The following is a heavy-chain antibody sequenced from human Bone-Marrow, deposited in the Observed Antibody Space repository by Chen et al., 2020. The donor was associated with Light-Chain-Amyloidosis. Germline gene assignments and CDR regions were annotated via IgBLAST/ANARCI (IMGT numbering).Heavy chain of an antibody. CDR3: ARRRDGYNFDY. J-gene: IGHJ4*02. D-gene: IGHD5-12*01. Sequence: EVQLAQSGPEVKKPGESLKISCKGAGYTFPNYWIGWVRQMPGQGLEWMGVIYPDDSDARYSPSFEGQVTLSADQSITTAYLQWRSLKASDTAMYSCARRRDGYNFDYWDQGTLVTVSS. CDR1: GYTFPNYW. V-gene: IGHV5-51*01. CDR2: IYPDDSDA.